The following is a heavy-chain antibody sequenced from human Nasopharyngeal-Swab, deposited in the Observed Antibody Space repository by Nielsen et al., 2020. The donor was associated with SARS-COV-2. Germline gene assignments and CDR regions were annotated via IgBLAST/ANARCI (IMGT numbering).Heavy chain of an antibody. D-gene: IGHD1-1*01. CDR3: ARGRTTGTYYYYYYYGMDV. CDR1: GGSVSSGTNY. V-gene: IGHV4-61*01. Sequence: GSLRLSCTVSGGSVSSGTNYWSCIRQPPGKGLEWIGYIYDSGNTDYNPSLKSRVTISVHTSNNQFSLKLSSVTAADTAVYYCARGRTTGTYYYYYYYGMDVWGQGTTVTVSS. CDR2: IYDSGNT. J-gene: IGHJ6*02.